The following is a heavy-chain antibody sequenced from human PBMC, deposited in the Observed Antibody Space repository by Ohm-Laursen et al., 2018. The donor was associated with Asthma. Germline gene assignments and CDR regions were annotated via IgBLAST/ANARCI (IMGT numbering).Heavy chain of an antibody. CDR2: IYYSGST. Sequence: PSQTLSLTCTVSGCSISNGSYYWSWIRQHPGKGLEWIGYIYYSGSTYYNPSLKSRVTISIDTSKNQFSLKLSSVTAADTAVYYCAREDFDWPPGYCDYWGQGTLVTVSS. CDR3: AREDFDWPPGYCDY. J-gene: IGHJ4*02. V-gene: IGHV4-31*03. D-gene: IGHD3-9*01. CDR1: GCSISNGSYY.